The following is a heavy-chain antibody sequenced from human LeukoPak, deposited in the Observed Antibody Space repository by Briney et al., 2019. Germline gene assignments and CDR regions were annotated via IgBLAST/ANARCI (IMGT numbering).Heavy chain of an antibody. CDR1: GFTFSSYS. CDR2: ISSSSSTI. J-gene: IGHJ5*02. Sequence: GGSLRLSCAASGFTFSSYSMNWVRQAPGKGLEWVSSISSSSSTIYYADSVKGRFTISRDNAKNSLYLQMNSLRAEDTAVYYCARESAAGTYNWFDPWGQGTLVTVSS. CDR3: ARESAAGTYNWFDP. V-gene: IGHV3-48*01. D-gene: IGHD6-13*01.